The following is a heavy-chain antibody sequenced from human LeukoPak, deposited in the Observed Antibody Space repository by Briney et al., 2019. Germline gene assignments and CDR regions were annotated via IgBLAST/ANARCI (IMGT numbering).Heavy chain of an antibody. CDR1: GFTFSSYG. Sequence: PGGSLRLSCAASGFTFSSYGMHWVRQAPGKGLEWVAVISYDGSNKYYADSVKGRFTISRDNSENTLYLQMNSLRAEDAAVYYCANEDPFDYWGQGTLVTVSS. J-gene: IGHJ4*02. V-gene: IGHV3-30*18. CDR3: ANEDPFDY. CDR2: ISYDGSNK.